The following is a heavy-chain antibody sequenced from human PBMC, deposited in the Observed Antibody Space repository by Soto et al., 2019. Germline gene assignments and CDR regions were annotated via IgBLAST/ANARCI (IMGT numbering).Heavy chain of an antibody. V-gene: IGHV3-33*01. CDR2: IWYDGSNK. CDR1: GFTFSSYG. CDR3: ARTAGDGDDAFDI. J-gene: IGHJ3*02. Sequence: GGSLRLSCAASGFTFSSYGMHWVRQAPGKGLEWVAVIWYDGSNKYYADSVKGRFTISRDNSKNTLYLQMNSLRAEDTAVYYCARTAGDGDDAFDIWGQGTMVTVSS.